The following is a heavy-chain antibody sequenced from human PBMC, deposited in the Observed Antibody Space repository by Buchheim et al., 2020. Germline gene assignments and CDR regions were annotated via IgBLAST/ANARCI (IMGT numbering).Heavy chain of an antibody. V-gene: IGHV3-30-3*01. Sequence: QVHLVESGGGVVQPGRSLRLSCAASGFPFNNYPMHWVRQTPGEGLEWLALISYDGRIKSYADSVRGRFTISRDSSQNTLYLQMDSLRVDDTAIYYCARVAGDVGGQGTT. CDR1: GFPFNNYP. J-gene: IGHJ6*02. CDR2: ISYDGRIK. CDR3: ARVAGDV.